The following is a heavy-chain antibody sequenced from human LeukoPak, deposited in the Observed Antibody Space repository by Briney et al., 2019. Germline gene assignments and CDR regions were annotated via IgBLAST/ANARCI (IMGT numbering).Heavy chain of an antibody. CDR2: ITSTSTYI. V-gene: IGHV3-21*01. CDR1: GFTFSSYG. J-gene: IGHJ5*02. CDR3: ARDLSSGRVGFWFDP. Sequence: GGSLRLSCAASGFTFSSYGMHWVRQAPGKGLEWVSSITSTSTYIYYADSVKGRFTISRDNAKNSLYLQMNSLRAEDTAVYYCARDLSSGRVGFWFDPWGQGTLVTVSS. D-gene: IGHD6-19*01.